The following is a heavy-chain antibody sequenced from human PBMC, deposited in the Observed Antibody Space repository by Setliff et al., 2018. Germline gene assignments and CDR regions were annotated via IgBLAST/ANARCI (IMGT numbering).Heavy chain of an antibody. D-gene: IGHD2-8*01. CDR3: AKAKKPLIRGSGFDY. J-gene: IGHJ4*02. CDR1: GFVFGTYG. V-gene: IGHV3-30*02. Sequence: PGGSLRLSCAASGFVFGTYGMHWVRQAPGKGLDWVASVRFDGSYKVYADSVKGRFTISRDNSENTLFLQMTSLRPEDTGIYYCAKAKKPLIRGSGFDYWGRGTLVTVSS. CDR2: VRFDGSYK.